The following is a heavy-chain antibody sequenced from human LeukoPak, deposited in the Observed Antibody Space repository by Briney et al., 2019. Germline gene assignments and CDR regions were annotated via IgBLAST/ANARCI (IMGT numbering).Heavy chain of an antibody. CDR1: GGTFSSYA. Sequence: GASVKVSCKASGGTFSSYAISWVRQPPGQGLEWMGRIIPILGIANYAQKFQGRVAITADKSTSTAYMELSSLRSEDTAVYYCARRAAGYTYYFDYWGQGTLVTVSS. CDR3: ARRAAGYTYYFDY. V-gene: IGHV1-69*04. J-gene: IGHJ4*02. CDR2: IIPILGIA. D-gene: IGHD6-13*01.